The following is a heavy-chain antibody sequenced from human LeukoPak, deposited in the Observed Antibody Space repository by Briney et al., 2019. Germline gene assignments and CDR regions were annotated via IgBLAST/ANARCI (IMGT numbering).Heavy chain of an antibody. CDR3: ARSGYSYGPPSH. V-gene: IGHV4-34*01. CDR2: INHSGST. D-gene: IGHD5-18*01. CDR1: GGSFSGYY. Sequence: SETLSLTCAVYGGSFSGYYWSWIRQPPGKGLEWIGEINHSGSTNYNPSLKSRVTISVDTSKNQFSLKLSSVTAADTAVYYCARSGYSYGPPSHCGQGTQVTVSS. J-gene: IGHJ4*02.